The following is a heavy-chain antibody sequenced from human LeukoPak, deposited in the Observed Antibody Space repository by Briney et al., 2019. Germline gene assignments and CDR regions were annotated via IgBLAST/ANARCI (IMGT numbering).Heavy chain of an antibody. CDR1: GFTFSSSS. CDR3: AGDGTGWSRDY. D-gene: IGHD1/OR15-1a*01. Sequence: GGSLRLSCAASGFTFSSSSMNWVPQGPGKGLEWVSSISTDSIYIYYADSVKGRFTISRDNAKNSLYLQMSSLRAEDTAVYYCAGDGTGWSRDYWGQGTLVTVSS. V-gene: IGHV3-21*01. CDR2: ISTDSIYI. J-gene: IGHJ4*02.